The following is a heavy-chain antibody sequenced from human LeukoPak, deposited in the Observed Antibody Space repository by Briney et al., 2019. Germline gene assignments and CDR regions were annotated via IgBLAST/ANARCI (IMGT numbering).Heavy chain of an antibody. D-gene: IGHD3-10*01. J-gene: IGHJ6*03. Sequence: ASVKVSCKASGYTFTGYYMHWVRQAPGQGLEWMGWINPNSGGTNYAQKFQGRVTMTRDTSISTAYMELSRLRSDDTAVYYCARIPRRDYYGSGSYPETYYMDVWGKGTTVTVSS. CDR1: GYTFTGYY. CDR3: ARIPRRDYYGSGSYPETYYMDV. CDR2: INPNSGGT. V-gene: IGHV1-2*02.